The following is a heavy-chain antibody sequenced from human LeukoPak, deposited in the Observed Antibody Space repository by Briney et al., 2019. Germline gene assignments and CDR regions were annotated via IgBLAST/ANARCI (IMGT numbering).Heavy chain of an antibody. D-gene: IGHD6-13*01. V-gene: IGHV7-4-1*02. CDR3: ARDYSSSWGGFDP. CDR1: GFTFSSYG. J-gene: IGHJ5*02. CDR2: INTNTGNP. Sequence: ASVKVSCKASGFTFSSYGTSWVRQAPGQGLEWMGWINTNTGNPTYAQGFTGRFVFSLDTSVSTAYLQISSLKAEDTAVYYCARDYSSSWGGFDPWGQGTLVTVSS.